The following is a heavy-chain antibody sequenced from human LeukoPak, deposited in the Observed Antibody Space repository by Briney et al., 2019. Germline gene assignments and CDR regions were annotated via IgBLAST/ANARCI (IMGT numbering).Heavy chain of an antibody. CDR1: GGSISSSSYY. CDR3: ARGCSGGSCYFDY. CDR2: IYYSGST. Sequence: SGTLSLTCTVSGGSISSSSYYWGWIRQPPGKGLEWIGSIYYSGSTYYNPSLKSRVTISVDTSKNQFSLKLSSVTAADTAVYYCARGCSGGSCYFDYWGQGTLVTVSS. J-gene: IGHJ4*02. D-gene: IGHD2-15*01. V-gene: IGHV4-39*07.